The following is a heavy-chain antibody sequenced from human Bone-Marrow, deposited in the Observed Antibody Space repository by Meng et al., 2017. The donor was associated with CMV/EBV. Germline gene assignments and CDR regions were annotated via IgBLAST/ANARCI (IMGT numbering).Heavy chain of an antibody. J-gene: IGHJ4*02. Sequence: QENLQQGGAGLLKPSEPLSLTCGVYGAPFSGYWSWVRQPPGKGLEWIGEITHSGSTNYNVSLKSRVTISIDTSKNQFSLKLSSVTATDTAVYYCAPGFRSWSGSYSSWGQGTLVTVSS. D-gene: IGHD1-26*01. CDR1: GAPFSGY. V-gene: IGHV4-34*01. CDR3: APGFRSWSGSYSS. CDR2: ITHSGST.